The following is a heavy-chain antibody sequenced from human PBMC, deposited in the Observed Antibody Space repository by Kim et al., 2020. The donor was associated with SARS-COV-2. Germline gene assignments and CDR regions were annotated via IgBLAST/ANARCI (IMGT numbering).Heavy chain of an antibody. Sequence: ASVKVSCKASGYTFTSYDINWVRQATGQGLEWMGWMNPNSGNTGYAQKFQGRVTMTRNTSISTAYMELSSLRSEDTAVYYCARGRPKGFLPQQQLAPNNYNWFDPWGQGTLVTVSS. CDR2: MNPNSGNT. V-gene: IGHV1-8*01. CDR1: GYTFTSYD. J-gene: IGHJ5*02. CDR3: ARGRPKGFLPQQQLAPNNYNWFDP. D-gene: IGHD6-13*01.